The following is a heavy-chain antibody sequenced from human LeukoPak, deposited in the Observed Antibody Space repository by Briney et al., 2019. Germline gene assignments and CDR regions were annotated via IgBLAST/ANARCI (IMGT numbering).Heavy chain of an antibody. CDR3: AREAGIAAAGPTMNWFDP. J-gene: IGHJ5*02. V-gene: IGHV1-2*04. Sequence: ASVKVSCKASGYTFTSYGISWVRQAPGQGLEWMGWINPNSGGTNYAQKFQGWVTMTRDTSISTAYMELSRLRSDDTAVYYCAREAGIAAAGPTMNWFDPWGQGTLVTVSS. D-gene: IGHD6-13*01. CDR1: GYTFTSYG. CDR2: INPNSGGT.